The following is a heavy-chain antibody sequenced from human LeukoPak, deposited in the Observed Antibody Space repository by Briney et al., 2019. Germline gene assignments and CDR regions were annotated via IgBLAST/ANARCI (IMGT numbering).Heavy chain of an antibody. Sequence: PSETLSLTCTVSGGSISPYYWSWIRQSPGKGLEWIGYIYYSGSTDYNPSLKSRVTISVDTSKNQFSLKLRSVTAAGTAVYYCARDSSTWWFDDWGQGTLVTVSS. J-gene: IGHJ4*02. CDR2: IYYSGST. D-gene: IGHD2-2*01. CDR1: GGSISPYY. V-gene: IGHV4-59*01. CDR3: ARDSSTWWFDD.